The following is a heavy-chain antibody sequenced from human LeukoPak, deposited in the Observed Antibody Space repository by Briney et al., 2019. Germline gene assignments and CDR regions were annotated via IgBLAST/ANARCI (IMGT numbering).Heavy chain of an antibody. CDR1: GGSINSGSYY. J-gene: IGHJ4*02. CDR2: IDTSGST. CDR3: ARDWAHVEYSSPWGVFDY. Sequence: SETLSLTCTVSGGSINSGSYYWSWIRQPAGKGLEWIGRIDTSGSTNYNPSLKSRVTISVDTSKNQFSLKLSSVTAADTAVYYCARDWAHVEYSSPWGVFDYWGQGTLVTVSS. V-gene: IGHV4-61*02. D-gene: IGHD6-6*01.